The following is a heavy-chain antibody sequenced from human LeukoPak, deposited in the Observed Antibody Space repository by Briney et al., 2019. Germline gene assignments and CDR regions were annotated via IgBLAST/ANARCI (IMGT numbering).Heavy chain of an antibody. V-gene: IGHV1-46*01. CDR3: ARGLTYYYDSSGPLHVDY. Sequence: ASVKVSCKASGYTFIRYHMHWVRQAPGQGLEWIGVLKLYDGSISHAQKFQGRVTMTSDTSTSTVYMELSSLRSEDTAVYFCARGLTYYYDSSGPLHVDYWGQGTLVTVSS. CDR2: LKLYDGSI. CDR1: GYTFIRYH. J-gene: IGHJ4*02. D-gene: IGHD3-22*01.